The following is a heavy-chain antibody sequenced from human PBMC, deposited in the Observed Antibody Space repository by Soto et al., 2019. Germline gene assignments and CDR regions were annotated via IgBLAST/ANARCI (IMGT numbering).Heavy chain of an antibody. J-gene: IGHJ4*02. V-gene: IGHV1-69*13. Sequence: SVKVSCKASGGTFSSYAISWVRQAPRQGLEWMGGIIPIFGTANYAQKFQGRVTITADESTSTAYMELSSLRSGDTAVYYCARVKYYYDSSGYPRYYFDYWSQGTLVTVSS. CDR2: IIPIFGTA. D-gene: IGHD3-22*01. CDR1: GGTFSSYA. CDR3: ARVKYYYDSSGYPRYYFDY.